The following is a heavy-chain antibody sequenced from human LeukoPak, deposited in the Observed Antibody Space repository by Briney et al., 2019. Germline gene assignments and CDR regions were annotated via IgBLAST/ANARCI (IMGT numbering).Heavy chain of an antibody. D-gene: IGHD2-15*01. CDR1: GGSFNNYY. CDR2: IYSSGST. CDR3: ARGRGRLLLIDY. V-gene: IGHV4-4*07. J-gene: IGHJ4*02. Sequence: TETLSLTCTVPGGSFNNYYWTWIRQPAGKGLEWIGRIYSSGSTDYNTSLKSRVTMSVDTSKNQFSLNLTSVTAADSAVYYCARGRGRLLLIDYWSQGTLVTVS.